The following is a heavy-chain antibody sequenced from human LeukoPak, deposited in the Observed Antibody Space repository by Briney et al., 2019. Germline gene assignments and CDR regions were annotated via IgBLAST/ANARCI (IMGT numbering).Heavy chain of an antibody. D-gene: IGHD6-13*01. CDR1: GGSISSGGYS. J-gene: IGHJ6*02. V-gene: IGHV4-61*08. Sequence: PSETLSLTCAVSGGSISSGGYSWSWIRQPPGKGLEWIGYIYYTGSTNYNPSLKSRVTISVDTSKNQFSLKLNSVTAADTAVYYCARGGFSSSKDFYYYYGMDVWGQGTTVTVSS. CDR3: ARGGFSSSKDFYYYYGMDV. CDR2: IYYTGST.